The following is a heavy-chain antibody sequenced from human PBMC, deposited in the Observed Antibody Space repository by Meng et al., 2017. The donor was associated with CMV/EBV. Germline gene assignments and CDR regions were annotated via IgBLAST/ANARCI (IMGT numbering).Heavy chain of an antibody. V-gene: IGHV4-4*07. CDR3: ARVPRWNGVVDY. J-gene: IGHJ4*02. CDR2: IYTSGST. Sequence: QLQQEGSGPGLVKPSDTLSLPCTVSGGFISSYYWSWMRQPAGKGLEWIGRIYTSGSTNYNPSLKSRVTMSVDTSKNQFSLKLSSVTAADTAVYYCARVPRWNGVVDYWGQGTLVTVSS. D-gene: IGHD1-1*01. CDR1: GGFISSYY.